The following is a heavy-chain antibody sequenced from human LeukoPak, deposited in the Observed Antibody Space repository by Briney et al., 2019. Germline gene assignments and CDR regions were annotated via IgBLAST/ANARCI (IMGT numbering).Heavy chain of an antibody. Sequence: GRSLRLSCAASGFTFDDYAMHWVRQAPGKGLEWVSGISWNSGSIGYADSVKGRFTISRDNAKNSLYLQMNSLRAEDMALYYCAKGLTMIVVDDAFDIWGQGTMVTVSS. CDR2: ISWNSGSI. J-gene: IGHJ3*02. CDR1: GFTFDDYA. D-gene: IGHD3-22*01. V-gene: IGHV3-9*03. CDR3: AKGLTMIVVDDAFDI.